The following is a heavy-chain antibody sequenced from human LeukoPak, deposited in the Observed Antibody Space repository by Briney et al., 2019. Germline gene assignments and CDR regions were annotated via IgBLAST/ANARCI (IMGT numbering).Heavy chain of an antibody. CDR1: GGSISSSSYY. CDR3: ARATHHYCSGGSCYRRDAFDI. Sequence: PSETLSLTCTVSGGSISSSSYYWGWIRQPPGKGLEWIGSIYYSGSTNYNPSLKSRVTMSVDTSKNQFSLKLSSVTAADTAVYYCARATHHYCSGGSCYRRDAFDIWGQGTMVTVSS. D-gene: IGHD2-15*01. V-gene: IGHV4-39*07. J-gene: IGHJ3*02. CDR2: IYYSGST.